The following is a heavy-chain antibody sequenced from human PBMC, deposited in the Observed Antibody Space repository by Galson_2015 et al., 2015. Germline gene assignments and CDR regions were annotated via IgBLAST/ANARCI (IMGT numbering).Heavy chain of an antibody. D-gene: IGHD3-3*01. V-gene: IGHV1-46*01. J-gene: IGHJ3*02. CDR3: ASPRRVDQSFDI. Sequence: SVKVSCKASGDTFTTYYMHWVRQAPGQGLEWMGIINPSGDSTNCTQKIQGRVTMTRDTSTSTVYMELSSLRSEDTAMYYCASPRRVDQSFDIWGQGTMVTVSS. CDR2: INPSGDST. CDR1: GDTFTTYY.